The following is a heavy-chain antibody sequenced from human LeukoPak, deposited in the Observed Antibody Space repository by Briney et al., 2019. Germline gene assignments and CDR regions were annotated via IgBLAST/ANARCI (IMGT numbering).Heavy chain of an antibody. J-gene: IGHJ4*02. V-gene: IGHV3-49*04. CDR1: GFTFGVYA. CDR3: AKVYSGSRSYVIFDY. Sequence: PGGSLRLSCTASGFTFGVYAMSWVRQAPGKGLEWVGFIRSKAYAGTTEYAASVKGRFTISRDDFKCIAFLQMNSLKTEDTAVYYCAKVYSGSRSYVIFDYWGQGTLVTVSS. CDR2: IRSKAYAGTT. D-gene: IGHD1-26*01.